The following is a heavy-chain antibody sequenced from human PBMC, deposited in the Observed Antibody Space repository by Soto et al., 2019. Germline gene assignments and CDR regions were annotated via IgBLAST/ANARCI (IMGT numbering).Heavy chain of an antibody. Sequence: SETLSLTCTVSGGSIYSSGYYWVWIRQPPGRGLEWIGNIDYNGVTYSNPSLKSRVTISRDTSKNQFSLKLTSVTAADTALYYCGKVLVGATGHTDSDSWGPGTLVTVSS. V-gene: IGHV4-39*01. J-gene: IGHJ4*02. CDR1: GGSIYSSGYY. D-gene: IGHD2-15*01. CDR2: IDYNGVT. CDR3: GKVLVGATGHTDSDS.